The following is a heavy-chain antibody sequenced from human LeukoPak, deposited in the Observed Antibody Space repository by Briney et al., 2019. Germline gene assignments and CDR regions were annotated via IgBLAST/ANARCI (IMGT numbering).Heavy chain of an antibody. Sequence: GGSLRLSCAASGFTVSSNYMSWVRQAPGKGLEWVSVIYSGGSTYYADSVKGRFTISRDNSKNTLYLQMNSLRAEDTAVYYCASGPGVSGSYYNVPFDYWGQGTLVTVSS. V-gene: IGHV3-66*01. J-gene: IGHJ4*02. D-gene: IGHD3-10*01. CDR1: GFTVSSNY. CDR3: ASGPGVSGSYYNVPFDY. CDR2: IYSGGST.